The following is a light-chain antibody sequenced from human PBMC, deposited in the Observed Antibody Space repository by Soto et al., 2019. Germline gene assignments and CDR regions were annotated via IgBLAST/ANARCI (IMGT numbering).Light chain of an antibody. V-gene: IGKV3-11*01. CDR1: QSVNRY. CDR3: QQRSNWPT. CDR2: DAS. Sequence: VLTQSPATLSLSPRERATLSCWASQSVNRYLVWYQQKPGQAPRLLMYDASKRATGIPARFSGSGSGTDFTLTISSLEPEDFAVYYCQQRSNWPTFGQGTKVDIK. J-gene: IGKJ1*01.